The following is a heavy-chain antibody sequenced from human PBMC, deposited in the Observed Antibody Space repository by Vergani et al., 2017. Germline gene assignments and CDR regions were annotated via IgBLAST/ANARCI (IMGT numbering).Heavy chain of an antibody. J-gene: IGHJ5*02. CDR3: ARDDRYGSGTS. CDR2: IIPILGIA. CDR1: GGTFSSYT. Sequence: QVQLVQSGAEVKKPGSSVKVSCKASGGTFSSYTISWVRQAPGQGLEWMGRIIPILGIANYAQKFQGRVTITADKSTSTAYMELSSLRSDDTAVYYCARDDRYGSGTSWGQGTLVTVSS. V-gene: IGHV1-69*08. D-gene: IGHD3-10*01.